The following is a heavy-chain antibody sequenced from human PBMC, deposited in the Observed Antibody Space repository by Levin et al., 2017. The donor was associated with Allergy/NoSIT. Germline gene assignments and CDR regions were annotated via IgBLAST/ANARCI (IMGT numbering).Heavy chain of an antibody. CDR1: GGSISSADYY. Sequence: LRLSCTVSGGSISSADYYWSWIRQSPAKGLEWIAYISFSGLTYYNPSLKTRFTISVDTTNNQFSLKVISVTAADTAVYFCARATAYYGMDVWGQGTTVTVSS. CDR3: ARATAYYGMDV. CDR2: ISFSGLT. J-gene: IGHJ6*02. V-gene: IGHV4-30-4*01.